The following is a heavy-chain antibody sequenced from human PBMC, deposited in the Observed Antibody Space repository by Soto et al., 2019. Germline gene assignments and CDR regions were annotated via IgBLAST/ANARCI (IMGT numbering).Heavy chain of an antibody. J-gene: IGHJ5*02. V-gene: IGHV1-69*06. CDR3: AREVMAGYDILTGYYPDWFDP. Sequence: QVQLVQSGAEVKKPGSSVKVSCKASGGTFSSYAISWVRQAPGQGLEWMGGIIPIFGTANYAQKFQGRVTITADKCTSTAYMELSSLRSEDTAVYYCAREVMAGYDILTGYYPDWFDPWGQGTLVTVSS. D-gene: IGHD3-9*01. CDR2: IIPIFGTA. CDR1: GGTFSSYA.